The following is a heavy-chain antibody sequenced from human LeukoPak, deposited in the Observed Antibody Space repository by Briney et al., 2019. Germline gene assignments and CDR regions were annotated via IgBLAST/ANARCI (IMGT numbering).Heavy chain of an antibody. J-gene: IGHJ4*02. CDR1: GGSFSSYA. CDR2: IIPIFGTA. Sequence: SVKVSCKASGGSFSSYAISWVRQDPGQGLEWMGRIIPIFGTANYAQKFQGRVTITTDETTGTAYMELSSLRSEDTAVYYCARGKTYDFWSGSFDYWGQGTLVTVSS. V-gene: IGHV1-69*05. D-gene: IGHD3-3*01. CDR3: ARGKTYDFWSGSFDY.